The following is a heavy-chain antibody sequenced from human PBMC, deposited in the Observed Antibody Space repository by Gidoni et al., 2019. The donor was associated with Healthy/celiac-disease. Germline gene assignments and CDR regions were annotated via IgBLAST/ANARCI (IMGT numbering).Heavy chain of an antibody. Sequence: EVQLVESGGGLVQPGGSLRLSCAASGFPFSSYEMNWVRQAPGKGLEWVSYISSSGSTIYYADSVKGRFTISRDNAKNSLYLQMNSLRAEDTAVYYCARDKITIFGVVAYFDYWGQGTLVTVSS. CDR1: GFPFSSYE. V-gene: IGHV3-48*03. CDR3: ARDKITIFGVVAYFDY. J-gene: IGHJ4*02. CDR2: ISSSGSTI. D-gene: IGHD3-3*01.